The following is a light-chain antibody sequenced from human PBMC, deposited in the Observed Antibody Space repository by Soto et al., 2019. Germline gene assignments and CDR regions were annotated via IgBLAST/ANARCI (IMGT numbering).Light chain of an antibody. CDR2: GAS. CDR1: QSVSSN. V-gene: IGKV3-15*01. CDR3: QQYYNWPYT. Sequence: EIVMTQSPATLSVSPGERATLSCRASQSVSSNLAWYQQKPGQAPRFLIYGASTRATGFPARFSGSGSGTEFTLTISSLQSEDFAVYYCQQYYNWPYTFGQGTNLEIK. J-gene: IGKJ2*01.